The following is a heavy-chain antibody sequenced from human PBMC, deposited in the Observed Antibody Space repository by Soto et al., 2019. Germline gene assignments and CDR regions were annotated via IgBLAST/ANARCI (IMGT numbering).Heavy chain of an antibody. V-gene: IGHV4-59*11. CDR3: ARAGGNFDP. CDR2: IFYSGGT. J-gene: IGHJ5*02. Sequence: PSETLSLTCTISGGSISGHYWSWIRQPPGKGLEWIGQIFYSGGTNYNPSLERRVTISVDTSKNQFSLKLSSMTAADTAVYYCARAGGNFDPSGQGTLVTVSS. CDR1: GGSISGHY.